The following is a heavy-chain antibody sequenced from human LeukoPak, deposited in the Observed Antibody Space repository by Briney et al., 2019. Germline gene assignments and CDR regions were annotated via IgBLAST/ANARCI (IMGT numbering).Heavy chain of an antibody. J-gene: IGHJ4*02. Sequence: GRSLRLSCAASGFTFSSYSMNWVRQAPGKGLEWVSSISSSSSYIYYADSVKGRFTISRDNAKNSLYLQMNSLRAEDTAVYYCARDMKYYYDSSGYPFDYWGQGTLVTVSS. V-gene: IGHV3-21*01. CDR2: ISSSSSYI. D-gene: IGHD3-22*01. CDR1: GFTFSSYS. CDR3: ARDMKYYYDSSGYPFDY.